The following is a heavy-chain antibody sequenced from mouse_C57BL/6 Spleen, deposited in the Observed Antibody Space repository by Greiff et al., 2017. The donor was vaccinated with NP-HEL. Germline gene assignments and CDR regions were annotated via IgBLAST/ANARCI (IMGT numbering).Heavy chain of an antibody. J-gene: IGHJ2*01. Sequence: QLQQPGAELVTPFPSFPLSFPSSFSPFTISFLHFFNHIPLRCLEWIGRIDPNSGGTKYNEKFKSKATLTVDKPSSTAYMQLSSLTSEDSAVYYCAREEYYFDYWGQGTTLTVSS. CDR1: FSPFTISF. CDR2: IDPNSGGT. CDR3: AREEYYFDY. V-gene: IGHV1-72*01.